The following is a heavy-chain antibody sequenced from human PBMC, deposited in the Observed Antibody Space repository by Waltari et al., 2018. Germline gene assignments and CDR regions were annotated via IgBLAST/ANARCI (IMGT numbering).Heavy chain of an antibody. D-gene: IGHD6-6*01. CDR2: VRTKDNNYAT. Sequence: EVHLVESGGGLVQPGGSLKLSCAASGFTFSGSAIHWVRQASGNALEWVGRVRTKDNNYATAYAASVEGRFTISRDDSKNTAYLQMNSLKAEDTAMYYCTRRKRDYTTSSGLDYFDYWGQGTLVTVSS. CDR1: GFTFSGSA. V-gene: IGHV3-73*01. CDR3: TRRKRDYTTSSGLDYFDY. J-gene: IGHJ4*02.